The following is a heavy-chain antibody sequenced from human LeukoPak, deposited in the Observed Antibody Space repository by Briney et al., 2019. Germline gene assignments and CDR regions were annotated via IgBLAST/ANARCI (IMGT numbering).Heavy chain of an antibody. CDR3: IGSGGWPGY. D-gene: IGHD1-26*01. CDR2: IASDGST. V-gene: IGHV3-74*01. CDR1: GFTFSSYW. Sequence: PGRSLRLSCAASGFTFSSYWMHWVRQAPGKGLVWVSRIASDGSTVYADSVKGRFTISRDNAKDTVYLQMNSLRVEDTAVYYCIGSGGWPGYWGQGTLVTVSS. J-gene: IGHJ4*02.